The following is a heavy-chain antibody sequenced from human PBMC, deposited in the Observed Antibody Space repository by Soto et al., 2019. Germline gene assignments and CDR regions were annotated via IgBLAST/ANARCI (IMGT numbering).Heavy chain of an antibody. Sequence: EVQLVESGGDLVQPGGSLRLSCAASGFTVSSNYMNWVRQAPGKGLEWVSVIYSGGSTFYTDSVKGRFTISRHNSQNTVYLQMNSLRAEDTAVYYCVRGYSDYKNFYYFDLWGPGTLVTVSS. CDR2: IYSGGST. CDR1: GFTVSSNY. D-gene: IGHD5-12*01. CDR3: VRGYSDYKNFYYFDL. V-gene: IGHV3-53*04. J-gene: IGHJ2*01.